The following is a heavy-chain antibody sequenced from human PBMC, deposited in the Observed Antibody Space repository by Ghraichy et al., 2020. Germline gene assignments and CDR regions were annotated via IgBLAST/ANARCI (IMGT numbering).Heavy chain of an antibody. CDR2: INHSGST. CDR1: GGSFSGYY. D-gene: IGHD3-3*01. J-gene: IGHJ6*03. CDR3: ANSGYDFWSGQGYYYYYMDV. V-gene: IGHV4-34*01. Sequence: SQTLSLTCAVYGGSFSGYYWSWIRQPPGKGLEWIGEINHSGSTNYNPSLKSRVTISVDTSKNQFSLKLSSVTAADTAVYYCANSGYDFWSGQGYYYYYMDVWGKGTTVTVSS.